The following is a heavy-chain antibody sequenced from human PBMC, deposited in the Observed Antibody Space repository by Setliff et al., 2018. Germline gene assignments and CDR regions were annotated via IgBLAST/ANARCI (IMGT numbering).Heavy chain of an antibody. CDR3: ARDLDYQYYYDSSGRDAFDI. D-gene: IGHD3-22*01. CDR2: INPNSGGT. J-gene: IGHJ3*02. CDR1: GYTFTGYY. V-gene: IGHV1-2*06. Sequence: GASVKVSCKASGYTFTGYYMHWVRQAPGQGLEWMGRINPNSGGTNYAQKFQGRVTMTRDTSISTAYMELRSLRSDDTAVYYCARDLDYQYYYDSSGRDAFDIWGQGTMVTVSS.